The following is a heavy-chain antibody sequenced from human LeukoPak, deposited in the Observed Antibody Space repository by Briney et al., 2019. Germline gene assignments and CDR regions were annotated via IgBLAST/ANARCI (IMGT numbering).Heavy chain of an antibody. J-gene: IGHJ3*02. Sequence: GGSLRLSCAASGFTFSSYSMNWVRQAPGRGLEWVSGISTISSTFYADSVKGRFTISRDNSKNTLYLQMNSLRAEDTAVYYCAKSPALWLEETGTAFDIWGRGTMVTVSS. CDR1: GFTFSSYS. CDR3: AKSPALWLEETGTAFDI. CDR2: ISTISST. V-gene: IGHV3-23*01. D-gene: IGHD3-10*01.